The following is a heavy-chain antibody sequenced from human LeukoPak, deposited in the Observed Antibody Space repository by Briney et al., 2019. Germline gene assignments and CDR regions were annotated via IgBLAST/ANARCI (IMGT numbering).Heavy chain of an antibody. CDR2: TNRDDSDT. D-gene: IGHD3-22*01. V-gene: IGHV3-74*01. Sequence: GGSLRLSCAASGFTFSGYWMHWVRQAPGKGLVWVSRTNRDDSDTSYADSVKGRFTISRDKAKSTLYLQMNSLRVEDTAVYYCARSANYFDTSDQDYWGQGTLVTVSS. CDR1: GFTFSGYW. CDR3: ARSANYFDTSDQDY. J-gene: IGHJ4*02.